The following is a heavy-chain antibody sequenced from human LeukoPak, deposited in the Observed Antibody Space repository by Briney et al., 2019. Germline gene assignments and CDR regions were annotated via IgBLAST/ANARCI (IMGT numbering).Heavy chain of an antibody. CDR3: ASVDDSSGYHFDY. CDR2: IYHSGST. Sequence: SETLSLTCAVSGGSISSGGYSWSWIRQPPGKGLEWIGYIYHSGSTYYNPSLKSRVTISVDRSKNQFSLKLSSVTAADTAVYYCASVDDSSGYHFDYWGQGTLVTVSS. J-gene: IGHJ4*02. CDR1: GGSISSGGYS. V-gene: IGHV4-30-2*01. D-gene: IGHD3-22*01.